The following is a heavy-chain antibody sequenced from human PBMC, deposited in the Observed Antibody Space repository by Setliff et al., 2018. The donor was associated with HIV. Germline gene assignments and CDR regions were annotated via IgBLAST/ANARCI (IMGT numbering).Heavy chain of an antibody. J-gene: IGHJ4*02. V-gene: IGHV5-51*01. D-gene: IGHD1-26*01. CDR2: IHPGDFVT. CDR1: GYIFTNYW. Sequence: PGESLKISCKASGYIFTNYWIGWVRQMPGKGLEWIGVIHPGDFVTRYGPSFQGQVSISVDTSITTAYLYWSSLKASDTAIYYCTRRRRAPGTEDLEAYWGQGTLVTVSS. CDR3: TRRRRAPGTEDLEAY.